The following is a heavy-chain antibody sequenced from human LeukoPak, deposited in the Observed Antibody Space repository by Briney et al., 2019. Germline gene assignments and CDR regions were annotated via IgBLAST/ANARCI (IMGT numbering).Heavy chain of an antibody. J-gene: IGHJ6*02. CDR3: ARENWGSPNHSYGMDV. D-gene: IGHD7-27*01. V-gene: IGHV1-2*02. Sequence: ASVKVSCKASGYTFTGYYMHWVRQAPGQGLEWMGWVNPNSGGTKYAQKFQGRVTMTRDTSISTAYMELSRLRSDDTAVYYCARENWGSPNHSYGMDVWGQGTTVTVSS. CDR1: GYTFTGYY. CDR2: VNPNSGGT.